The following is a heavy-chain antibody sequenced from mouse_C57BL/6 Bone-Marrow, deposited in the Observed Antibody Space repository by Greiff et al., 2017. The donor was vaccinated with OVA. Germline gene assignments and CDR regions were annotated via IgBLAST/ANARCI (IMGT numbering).Heavy chain of an antibody. CDR2: ISYDGSN. J-gene: IGHJ3*01. CDR3: ARDGVTRAY. CDR1: GYSITSGYY. Sequence: QLKESGPGLVKPSQSLSLTCSVTGYSITSGYYWNWIRQLPGNKLEWMGYISYDGSNNYNPSLKNRISITRDTSKNQFFLKLNSVTTEDTATYYCARDGVTRAYWGKGTLVTVSA. D-gene: IGHD2-1*01. V-gene: IGHV3-6*01.